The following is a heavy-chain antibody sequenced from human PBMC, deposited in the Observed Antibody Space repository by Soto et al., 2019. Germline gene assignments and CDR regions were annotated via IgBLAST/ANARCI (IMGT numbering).Heavy chain of an antibody. Sequence: GASVKVSCKASGYTFTGYYMHWVRQAPGQGLEWMGWINPNSGGTNYAQKFQGWVTMTRDTSISTAYMELSRLRSDDTAVYYCARAKFFPRHYDSSGYYPMDVWGQGTTVTVSS. D-gene: IGHD3-22*01. V-gene: IGHV1-2*04. J-gene: IGHJ6*02. CDR2: INPNSGGT. CDR1: GYTFTGYY. CDR3: ARAKFFPRHYDSSGYYPMDV.